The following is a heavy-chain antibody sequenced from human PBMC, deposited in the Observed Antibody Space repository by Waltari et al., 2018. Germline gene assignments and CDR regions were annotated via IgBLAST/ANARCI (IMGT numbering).Heavy chain of an antibody. V-gene: IGHV1-69*09. CDR2: IIPILDIA. J-gene: IGHJ5*02. Sequence: QVQLVQSGAEVKKPGSSVKVSCKGSGGTFSSYAISWVRQAPGQGLEWMGRIIPILDIANYAQKFQGRVTITADKSTSTAYMELSSLRSEDTAVYYCARGALGYCSSTICYSYWFDPWGQGTPVTVSS. CDR3: ARGALGYCSSTICYSYWFDP. CDR1: GGTFSSYA. D-gene: IGHD2-2*01.